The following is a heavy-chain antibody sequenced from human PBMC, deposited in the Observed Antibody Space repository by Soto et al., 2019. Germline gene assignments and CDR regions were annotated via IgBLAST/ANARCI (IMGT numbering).Heavy chain of an antibody. D-gene: IGHD1-1*01. CDR3: AGRPPPTAKIFDY. J-gene: IGHJ4*02. Sequence: SETLSLTCTVSGDSISSRNYYWGWIRQPPGKGLEWIGTIYYTGSTYYNPSLKSRLTMSVDTSKNQFSLKLRSVTAADSAVYFCAGRPPPTAKIFDYWGQGTLVTVSS. CDR2: IYYTGST. CDR1: GDSISSRNYY. V-gene: IGHV4-39*01.